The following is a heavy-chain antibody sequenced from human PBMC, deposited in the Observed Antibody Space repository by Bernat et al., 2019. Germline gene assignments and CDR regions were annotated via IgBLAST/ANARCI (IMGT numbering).Heavy chain of an antibody. CDR3: ARDPIRRREDYYYGMDV. V-gene: IGHV3-33*01. CDR2: IWYDGSNK. J-gene: IGHJ6*02. CDR1: GFTFSSYG. D-gene: IGHD2-21*01. Sequence: QVQLVESGGGVVQPGRSLRLSCAASGFTFSSYGMHWVRQAPGKGLEWVAVIWYDGSNKYYAASVKGRFTISRDNSKNTLYLQMNSLRAEDTAVYYCARDPIRRREDYYYGMDVWGQGTTVTVSS.